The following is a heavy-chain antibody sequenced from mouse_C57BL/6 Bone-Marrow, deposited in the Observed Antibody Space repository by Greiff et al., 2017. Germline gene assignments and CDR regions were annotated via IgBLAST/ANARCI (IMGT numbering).Heavy chain of an antibody. D-gene: IGHD1-1*01. CDR1: GFTFTSYW. CDR2: INPNSGGT. V-gene: IGHV1-72*01. Sequence: QVQLKQPGAELVKPGASVKMSCTASGFTFTSYWMHWVKQMPGRGLEWLGRINPNSGGTKYNEKFKSKSTLTVDKPSSTAYMQLSSLTSEDSAVYYFARLRSFAYWGQGTLVTVSA. CDR3: ARLRSFAY. J-gene: IGHJ3*01.